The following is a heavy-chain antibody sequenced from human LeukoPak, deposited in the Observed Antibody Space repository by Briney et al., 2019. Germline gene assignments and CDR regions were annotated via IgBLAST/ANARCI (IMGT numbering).Heavy chain of an antibody. Sequence: GGSLRLSCAASRFTFSSYGMSWVRQAPGKGLEWVSGISGSGGSTYYADSVKGRFTISRDNSKNTLYLQMNSLRAEDTAIYYCAKDYSGWPLSSPFDYWGQGTLVTVSS. D-gene: IGHD6-25*01. CDR1: RFTFSSYG. V-gene: IGHV3-23*01. CDR2: ISGSGGST. J-gene: IGHJ4*02. CDR3: AKDYSGWPLSSPFDY.